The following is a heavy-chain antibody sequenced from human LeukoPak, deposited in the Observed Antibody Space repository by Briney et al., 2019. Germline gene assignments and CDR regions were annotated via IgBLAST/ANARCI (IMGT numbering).Heavy chain of an antibody. CDR2: ISSSSSYI. J-gene: IGHJ6*03. V-gene: IGHV3-21*01. Sequence: GGSLRLSCAASGFTFSSYSMNWVRQAPGKGLEWVSSISSSSSYIYYADSVKGRFTISRDNAKNSLYLQMNSLRAEDTAVYYCARAGYSYGYVDYYYYYMDVWGQGTLVTVSS. CDR3: ARAGYSYGYVDYYYYYMDV. CDR1: GFTFSSYS. D-gene: IGHD5-18*01.